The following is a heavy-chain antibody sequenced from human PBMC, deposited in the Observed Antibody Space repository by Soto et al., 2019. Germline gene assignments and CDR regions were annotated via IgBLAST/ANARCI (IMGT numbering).Heavy chain of an antibody. CDR3: ARDEGVGELSC. J-gene: IGHJ4*02. CDR1: GYTFTSYG. V-gene: IGHV1-18*01. CDR2: IRAYNGNT. D-gene: IGHD3-10*01. Sequence: QVQLVQSGAEVKKPGASVKVSCKASGYTFTSYGISWVRQAPGQGLEWMGWIRAYNGNTNYAQKFQGRVTMTTDTSTCTAYMGLMSVSSDDTAVYCCARDEGVGELSCWGQGTVVTVSS.